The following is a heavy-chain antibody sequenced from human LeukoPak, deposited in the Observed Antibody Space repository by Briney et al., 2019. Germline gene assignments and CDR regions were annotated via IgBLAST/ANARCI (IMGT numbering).Heavy chain of an antibody. J-gene: IGHJ4*02. CDR2: INPSGGST. D-gene: IGHD2-21*01. V-gene: IGHV1-46*01. Sequence: ASVKVSCKASGYTFTSYYMHWVRQAPGQGLEWMGIINPSGGSTSYAQKFQGRVTMTRDTSTSTGYMELSSLRSEDTAVYYCAREEMVVIASLTNYFDYWGQGTLVTVSS. CDR3: AREEMVVIASLTNYFDY. CDR1: GYTFTSYY.